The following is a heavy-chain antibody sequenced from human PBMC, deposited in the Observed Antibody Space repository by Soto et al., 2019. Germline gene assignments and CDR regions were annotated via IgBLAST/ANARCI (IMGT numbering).Heavy chain of an antibody. D-gene: IGHD3-16*02. V-gene: IGHV4-39*01. Sequence: QLQLQESGPGLVKPSETLSLTCTVSGGSISSSSYYWGWIRQPPGKGLEWIGSIYYRGSTYYNPSLKSRVTISADTSRNQFFLKLSSVTAADTAVYYCASQRMVVIKNWFDPWGQGTLVTVSS. CDR3: ASQRMVVIKNWFDP. CDR2: IYYRGST. J-gene: IGHJ5*02. CDR1: GGSISSSSYY.